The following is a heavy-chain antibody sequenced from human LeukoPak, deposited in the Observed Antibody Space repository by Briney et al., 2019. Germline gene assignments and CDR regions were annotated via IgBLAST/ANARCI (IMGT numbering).Heavy chain of an antibody. J-gene: IGHJ6*03. Sequence: PSETLSLTCAVYGGSFSGYYWSWIRQPPGKGLEWIGEINHSGSTNYNPSLKSRVTISVDTSKNQFSLKLSSVTAADTAVYYCARAPRVTIFGVVYYYYMDVWGKGTTVTVSS. V-gene: IGHV4-34*01. CDR2: INHSGST. D-gene: IGHD3-3*01. CDR1: GGSFSGYY. CDR3: ARAPRVTIFGVVYYYYMDV.